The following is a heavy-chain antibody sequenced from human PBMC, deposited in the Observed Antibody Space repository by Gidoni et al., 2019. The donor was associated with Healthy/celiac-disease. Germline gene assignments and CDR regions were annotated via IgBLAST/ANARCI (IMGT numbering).Heavy chain of an antibody. CDR2: IRSKAYGGTT. V-gene: IGHV3-49*04. J-gene: IGHJ6*02. CDR3: TRDLTDSGRYFDWLPHYYGMDV. Sequence: TASGCTFGDYAMSWVRQAPGKGLEWVGFIRSKAYGGTTEYAASVKGRFTISRDDSKSIAYLQMNILKTEDTAVYYCTRDLTDSGRYFDWLPHYYGMDVWGQGTTVTVSS. D-gene: IGHD3-9*01. CDR1: GCTFGDYA.